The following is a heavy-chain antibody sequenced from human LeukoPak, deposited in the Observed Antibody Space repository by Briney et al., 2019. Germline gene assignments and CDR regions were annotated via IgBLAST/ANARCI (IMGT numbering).Heavy chain of an antibody. J-gene: IGHJ4*02. Sequence: GGSLRLSCAASGFTFDDYAMHWVRQAPGKGLEWVSGISWNSGSIGYADSVKGRFTISRDNAKNSLYLQMSSLRAEDTALYYCAKEDGEAFDYWGQGTLVTVSS. V-gene: IGHV3-9*01. CDR3: AKEDGEAFDY. CDR1: GFTFDDYA. CDR2: ISWNSGSI. D-gene: IGHD4-17*01.